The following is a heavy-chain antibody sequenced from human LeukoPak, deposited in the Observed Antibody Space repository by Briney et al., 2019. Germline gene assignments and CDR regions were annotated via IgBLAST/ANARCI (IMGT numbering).Heavy chain of an antibody. J-gene: IGHJ6*02. CDR2: ISYDGSNK. Sequence: GGSLRLSCAASGFTFSSYGMHWVRQAPGKGLEWVAVISYDGSNKYYADSVKGRFTISRDNSKNTLYLQMNSLRAEDTAVYYCAKGTSAGKVYYYGSVDVWGQGTTVTVSS. D-gene: IGHD3-10*01. CDR1: GFTFSSYG. V-gene: IGHV3-30*18. CDR3: AKGTSAGKVYYYGSVDV.